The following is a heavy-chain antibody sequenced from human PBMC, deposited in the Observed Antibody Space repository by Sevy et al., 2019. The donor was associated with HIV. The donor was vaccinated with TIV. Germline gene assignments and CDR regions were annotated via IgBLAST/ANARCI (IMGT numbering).Heavy chain of an antibody. D-gene: IGHD1-1*01. Sequence: GGSLRLSCAASGFTFRSFSMHWVRQAPGKWLEWVTTVSYDGSNTYYADSVKGRFAVFRDNSRNLLNLQMNNLRPDDTAVYYCALERLSSDVAEFFQNWGQGTPVTVSS. J-gene: IGHJ1*01. CDR3: ALERLSSDVAEFFQN. CDR2: VSYDGSNT. CDR1: GFTFRSFS. V-gene: IGHV3-30*09.